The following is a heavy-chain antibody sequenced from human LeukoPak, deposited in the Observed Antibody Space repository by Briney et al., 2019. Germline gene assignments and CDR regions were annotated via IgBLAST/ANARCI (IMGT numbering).Heavy chain of an antibody. Sequence: GGSLRLSCAASGFTFSSYAMSWVRQTSGKGLEWVSALSGSGGSTYYADSVKGRFTISRDNSKNTLYLQMNSLRAEDTAVYYCAKGHSPFDYWGQGTLVTVSS. D-gene: IGHD2-21*01. V-gene: IGHV3-23*01. CDR1: GFTFSSYA. J-gene: IGHJ4*02. CDR2: LSGSGGST. CDR3: AKGHSPFDY.